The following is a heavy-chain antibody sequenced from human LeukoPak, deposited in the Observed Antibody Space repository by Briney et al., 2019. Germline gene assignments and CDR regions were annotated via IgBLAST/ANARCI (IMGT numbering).Heavy chain of an antibody. D-gene: IGHD6-19*01. CDR3: ARGVGSGWYPAYYYYGMDV. CDR1: GGSFSGYY. J-gene: IGHJ6*02. CDR2: INHSGST. V-gene: IGHV4-34*01. Sequence: SETLSLICAVYGGSFSGYYWSWIRQPPGKGLEWIGEINHSGSTNYNPSLKSRVTISVDTSKNQFSLKLSSVTAADTAVYYCARGVGSGWYPAYYYYGMDVWGQGTTVTVSS.